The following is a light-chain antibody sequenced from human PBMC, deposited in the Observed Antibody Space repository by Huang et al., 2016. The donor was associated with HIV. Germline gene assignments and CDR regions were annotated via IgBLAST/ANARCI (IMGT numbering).Light chain of an antibody. Sequence: VIWMTQSPSLLAASTGDRVTITCRVSQDINPYLAWYQQKPGRAPTLIVHGASNLRNGVSSRFSATGSRTDFTLTINCLQSEDFATYYCQQYSMFPYTFGPGTKLELK. J-gene: IGKJ2*01. CDR2: GAS. CDR1: QDINPY. V-gene: IGKV1D-8*01. CDR3: QQYSMFPYT.